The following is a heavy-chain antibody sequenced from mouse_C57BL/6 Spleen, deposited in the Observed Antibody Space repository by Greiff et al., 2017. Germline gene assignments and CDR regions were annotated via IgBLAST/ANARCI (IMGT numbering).Heavy chain of an antibody. CDR3: TIYPFDY. CDR1: GYTFTDYE. Sequence: VKLVESGAELVRPGASVTLSCKASGYTFTDYEMHWVKQTPVHGLEWIGAIDPETGGTAYNQKFKGKAILTADKSSSTAYMELRSLTSEDSAVYYCTIYPFDYWGQGTTLTVSS. D-gene: IGHD2-3*01. CDR2: IDPETGGT. J-gene: IGHJ2*01. V-gene: IGHV1-15*01.